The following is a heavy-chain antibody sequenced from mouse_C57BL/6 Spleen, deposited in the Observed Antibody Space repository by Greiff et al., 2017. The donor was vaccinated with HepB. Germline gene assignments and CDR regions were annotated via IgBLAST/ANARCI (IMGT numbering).Heavy chain of an antibody. D-gene: IGHD2-4*01. V-gene: IGHV3-1*01. CDR1: GYSITSGYD. Sequence: EVQLQESGPGMVKPSQSLSLPCTVPGYSITSGYDWHWIRHFPGNKLEWMGYISYSGSTNYNPSLKSRISITHDTSKNHFFLKLNSVTTEDTATYYCARGLRGFAYWGQGTLVTVSA. J-gene: IGHJ3*01. CDR2: ISYSGST. CDR3: ARGLRGFAY.